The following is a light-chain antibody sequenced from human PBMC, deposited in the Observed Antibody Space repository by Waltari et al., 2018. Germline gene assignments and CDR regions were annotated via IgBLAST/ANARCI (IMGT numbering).Light chain of an antibody. CDR3: LSADSSGTSKV. CDR2: KDT. Sequence: SYELTQPPSVSVSPGQTARITCYGDALPKQYAFWYQQKPGQAPVLIIDKDTQRPSGIPERFSGSSSGTTVTMTISGVQAEDEADYYCLSADSSGTSKVFGGGTKLTVL. CDR1: ALPKQY. V-gene: IGLV3-25*03. J-gene: IGLJ3*02.